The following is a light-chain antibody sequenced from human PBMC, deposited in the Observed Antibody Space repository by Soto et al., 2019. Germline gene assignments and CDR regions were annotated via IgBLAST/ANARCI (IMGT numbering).Light chain of an antibody. J-gene: IGKJ1*01. V-gene: IGKV3-15*01. Sequence: IVMTQSPATLSVSPGGRATLSCRASQTISGTLAWYQQKPGQAPRLLIHGASTRAPGFPAWFSGSGSGTDFTLTISSLQSEDFAVYYCQQYDNWPWTFGQGTKVDIK. CDR3: QQYDNWPWT. CDR2: GAS. CDR1: QTISGT.